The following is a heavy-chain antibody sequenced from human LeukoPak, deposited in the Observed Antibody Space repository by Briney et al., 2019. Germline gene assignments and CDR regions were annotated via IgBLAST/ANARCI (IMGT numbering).Heavy chain of an antibody. CDR1: GFTFSSYA. CDR3: ARSPPWVAGTGYDY. J-gene: IGHJ4*02. Sequence: GGSLRLSCADSGFTFSSYAMSWVRQAPGKGLEWVSAITGRGGSTYYADSVKGRFTISRDNAKNTLYLQMNSLRAEDTAVYYCARSPPWVAGTGYDYWGQGTLVTVSS. D-gene: IGHD6-19*01. V-gene: IGHV3-23*01. CDR2: ITGRGGST.